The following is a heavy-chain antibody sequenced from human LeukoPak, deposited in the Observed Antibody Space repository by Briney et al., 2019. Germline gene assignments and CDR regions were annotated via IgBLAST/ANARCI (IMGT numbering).Heavy chain of an antibody. D-gene: IGHD3-22*01. Sequence: PGGSLRLSSAASGFTFRTYWMSWVRQAPGKGLEWVANIKQDGSEKYYVDSVKGRFTISRDNAKTSLYLQMNSLRAEDTALYYCARDRGTYYYDTTSHYDAFGIWGQGTMVTVSS. CDR2: IKQDGSEK. CDR1: GFTFRTYW. J-gene: IGHJ3*02. V-gene: IGHV3-7*01. CDR3: ARDRGTYYYDTTSHYDAFGI.